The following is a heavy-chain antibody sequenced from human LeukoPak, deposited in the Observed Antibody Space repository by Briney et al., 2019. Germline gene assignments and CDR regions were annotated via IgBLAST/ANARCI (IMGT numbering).Heavy chain of an antibody. CDR2: FDPEDGET. CDR1: GGTFSSYA. J-gene: IGHJ4*02. Sequence: ASVKVSCKASGGTFSSYAISWVRQAPGQGLEWMGGFDPEDGETIYAQKFQGRVTMTEDTSTDTAYMELSSLRSEDTAVYYCATLGYYYGSGSPLGTDYWGQGTLVTVSS. V-gene: IGHV1-24*01. CDR3: ATLGYYYGSGSPLGTDY. D-gene: IGHD3-10*01.